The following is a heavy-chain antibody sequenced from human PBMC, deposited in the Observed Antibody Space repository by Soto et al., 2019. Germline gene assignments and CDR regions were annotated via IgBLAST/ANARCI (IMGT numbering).Heavy chain of an antibody. Sequence: QVQLQESGPGLVKPSETLSLTCSVSNGSISGFYWTWIRQPPGKILEWIGYIHYSGRTDYNPFLTSRATMSVDTSKNQFSLNLKSITAADTAVYYCVRVGVGIGNHFDSWGRGTLVTVSS. J-gene: IGHJ4*02. CDR3: VRVGVGIGNHFDS. D-gene: IGHD1-26*01. V-gene: IGHV4-59*12. CDR1: NGSISGFY. CDR2: IHYSGRT.